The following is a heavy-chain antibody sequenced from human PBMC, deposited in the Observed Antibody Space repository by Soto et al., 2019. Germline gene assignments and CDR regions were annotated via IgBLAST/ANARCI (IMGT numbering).Heavy chain of an antibody. J-gene: IGHJ4*02. V-gene: IGHV1-46*01. CDR2: INPSGGST. CDR1: GYTFTSYY. D-gene: IGHD3-10*01. Sequence: ASVKVSCKASGYTFTSYYMHWVRQAPGQGLEWMGIINPSGGSTSYAQKFQGRVTMTRDTSTSTVYMELSSLRSEDTAVYYCARGVELMVRGPYYPPLVDYWGQGTLVIVSS. CDR3: ARGVELMVRGPYYPPLVDY.